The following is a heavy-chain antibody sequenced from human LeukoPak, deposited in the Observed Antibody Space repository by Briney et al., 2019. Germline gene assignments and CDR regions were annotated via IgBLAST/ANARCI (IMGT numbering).Heavy chain of an antibody. CDR1: GFTFSDYY. Sequence: AGGSLRLSCAASGFTFSDYYMSWIRQAPGKGLEWVSYISSSGSTIYYADSVKGRFTISRDNAKNSLYLQMNRLRAEDTAVYYCARERRGYCSSTSCSWFDHWGQGTLVTVSS. V-gene: IGHV3-11*04. CDR3: ARERRGYCSSTSCSWFDH. D-gene: IGHD2-2*01. J-gene: IGHJ5*02. CDR2: ISSSGSTI.